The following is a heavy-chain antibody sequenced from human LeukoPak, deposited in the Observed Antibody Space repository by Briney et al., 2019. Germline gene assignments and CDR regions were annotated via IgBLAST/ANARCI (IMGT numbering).Heavy chain of an antibody. J-gene: IGHJ4*02. CDR1: GGTFNSYA. Sequence: GSSVKVSCKTSGGTFNSYAISWVRQAPGQGLEWMGGITAIFRTTNYAQKFQGRVTITADESMSTVYMELSGLRSEDTAVYYCARHSGYHSTMYLDYWGQGTLVTVSS. CDR2: ITAIFRTT. CDR3: ARHSGYHSTMYLDY. V-gene: IGHV1-69*01. D-gene: IGHD3-22*01.